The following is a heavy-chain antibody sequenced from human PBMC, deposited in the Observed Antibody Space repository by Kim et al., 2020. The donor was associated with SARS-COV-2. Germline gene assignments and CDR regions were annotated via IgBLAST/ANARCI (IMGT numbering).Heavy chain of an antibody. Sequence: SETLSLTCTVSGGSISSYYWSWIRQSPGKGLEWIGYIYYSGSTNYNPSLKSRVTISVDTSKNQFSLKLSSVTAADTAVYYCAGISRRHYDITYWGQGTLVTVSS. D-gene: IGHD3-9*01. CDR1: GGSISSYY. CDR2: IYYSGST. V-gene: IGHV4-59*13. CDR3: AGISRRHYDITY. J-gene: IGHJ4*02.